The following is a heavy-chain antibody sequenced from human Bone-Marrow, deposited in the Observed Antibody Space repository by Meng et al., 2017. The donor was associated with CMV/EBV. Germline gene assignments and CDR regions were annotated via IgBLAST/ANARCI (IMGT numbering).Heavy chain of an antibody. J-gene: IGHJ5*02. CDR2: IYYSGST. V-gene: IGHV4-39*01. Sequence: TVSGGSISSSSYYCGWIRQPPGKGLGWIGSIYYSGSTYYNPSLKSRVTISVDTSKNQFSLKLSSVTAADTAVYYCARHGLFGNWFDPWGQGTLVTVSS. CDR1: GGSISSSSYY. D-gene: IGHD3/OR15-3a*01. CDR3: ARHGLFGNWFDP.